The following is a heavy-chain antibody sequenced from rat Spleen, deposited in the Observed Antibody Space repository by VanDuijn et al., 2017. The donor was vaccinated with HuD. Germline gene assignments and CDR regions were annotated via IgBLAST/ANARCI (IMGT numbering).Heavy chain of an antibody. J-gene: IGHJ3*01. CDR2: ISYEGSST. Sequence: EVQLVESGGGLVQPGRSMKLSCVASGFTFSNCDMAWVRQAPKKGLEWVASISYEGSSTYYPDSVKGRFTISRDNAQSTLYLQMHSLRSEDTATYYCTRDLYLGFAYWGQGTLVTVSS. CDR3: TRDLYLGFAY. V-gene: IGHV5-22*01. D-gene: IGHD2-1*01. CDR1: GFTFSNCD.